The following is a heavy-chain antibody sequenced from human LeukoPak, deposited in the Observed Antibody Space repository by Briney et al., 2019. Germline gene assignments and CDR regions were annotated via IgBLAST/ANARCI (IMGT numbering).Heavy chain of an antibody. CDR3: ARVDGPEQYDHSGYFDY. CDR2: IYYSGST. V-gene: IGHV4-59*12. CDR1: GGSISSFY. Sequence: SETLSLTCTVSGGSISSFYWSWIRQPPGKGLEWIGDIYYSGSTNYNPSLKSRVTISVDTSKNEFSLKLTSVTAADTAVYYCARVDGPEQYDHSGYFDYWGQGALVTVSS. J-gene: IGHJ4*02. D-gene: IGHD3-22*01.